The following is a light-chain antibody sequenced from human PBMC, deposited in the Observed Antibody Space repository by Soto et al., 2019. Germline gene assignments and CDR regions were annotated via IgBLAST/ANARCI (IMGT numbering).Light chain of an antibody. J-gene: IGKJ2*02. V-gene: IGKV2-28*01. CDR3: MQALQTHRGT. CDR1: QSLLHSNGYNY. Sequence: DIVMTQSPLSLPVTPGEPASISCRSSQSLLHSNGYNYLDWYLQKPGQSPQLLIYLGSNRASGVPDRFSGSGSGTDFTLKISRVEAEDVGVYYCMQALQTHRGTFGQGTKVDIK. CDR2: LGS.